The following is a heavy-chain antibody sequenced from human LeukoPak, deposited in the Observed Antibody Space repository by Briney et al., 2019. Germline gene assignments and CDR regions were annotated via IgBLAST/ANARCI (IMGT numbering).Heavy chain of an antibody. CDR3: VRGGALYYDFWD. J-gene: IGHJ4*02. CDR2: INPNSGDT. Sequence: ASVKVSCKASGYTFTGYYIHWVRQAPGQGLEWVGWINPNSGDTNYAQKFQGRVTMTRDTSISTAYMELSRLRSDDSAVYYCVRGGALYYDFWDWGQGTLVTVSS. D-gene: IGHD3-3*01. V-gene: IGHV1-2*02. CDR1: GYTFTGYY.